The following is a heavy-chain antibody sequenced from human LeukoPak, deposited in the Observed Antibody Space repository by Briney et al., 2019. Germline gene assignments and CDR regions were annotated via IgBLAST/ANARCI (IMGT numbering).Heavy chain of an antibody. CDR2: IDISGYVT. V-gene: IGHV3-23*01. D-gene: IGHD2-8*01. J-gene: IGHJ3*01. Sequence: GGSLRLSCAACLFAFSSYAMTWVRQTPGKGLEWGATIDISGYVTNYADSVKGRFTISRDNSKTTMYLQVNRMRVDDTAIYYCTKDVSNFIGASDAWGQGTMVTVSS. CDR3: TKDVSNFIGASDA. CDR1: LFAFSSYA.